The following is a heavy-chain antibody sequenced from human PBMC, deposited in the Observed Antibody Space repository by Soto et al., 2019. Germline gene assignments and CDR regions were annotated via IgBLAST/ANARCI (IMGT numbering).Heavy chain of an antibody. J-gene: IGHJ6*02. CDR3: ARDEGIAARWLGGYYGMDV. D-gene: IGHD6-6*01. CDR2: ISDYNGNT. CDR1: GYTFTSYG. Sequence: QVQLVQSGAEVKKPGASVKVSCKASGYTFTSYGISWVRQAPGQGLEWMGWISDYNGNTTYAQKLQGRVTMTTDTSTSTAYMELRSLRSDDTAVYYCARDEGIAARWLGGYYGMDVWGQGTTVTVSS. V-gene: IGHV1-18*04.